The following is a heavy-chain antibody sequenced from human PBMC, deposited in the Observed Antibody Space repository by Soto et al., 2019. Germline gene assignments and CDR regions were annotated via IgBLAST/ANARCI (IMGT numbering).Heavy chain of an antibody. D-gene: IGHD2-15*01. CDR3: AKPDYSGIYYYYGIDV. CDR1: GFTFSSYG. CDR2: ISYDGSTK. Sequence: QVQLVESGGGVVQPGRSLRLSCAASGFTFSSYGMHWVRQAPGKGLEWVTVISYDGSTKYYADSVKGRFTISRDNSKNSLYLQMNSLRLEDTAVYYCAKPDYSGIYYYYGIDVWGQGTTVTVSS. J-gene: IGHJ6*02. V-gene: IGHV3-30*18.